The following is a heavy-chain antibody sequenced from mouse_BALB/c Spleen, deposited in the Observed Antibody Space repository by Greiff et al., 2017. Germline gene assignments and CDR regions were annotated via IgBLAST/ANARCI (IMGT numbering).Heavy chain of an antibody. D-gene: IGHD6-1*01. V-gene: IGHV1-31*01. CDR3: ARRRQGYAMDY. Sequence: EVQLQQSGPDLVKPGASVTISCKASGYSFTGYYMHWVKQSHVKSLEWIGRINPYDGATSYNQNFKDKASLTVDTSSSTAYMELHSLTSEDSAVYYCARRRQGYAMDYWGQGTSVTVSS. CDR2: INPYDGAT. CDR1: GYSFTGYY. J-gene: IGHJ4*01.